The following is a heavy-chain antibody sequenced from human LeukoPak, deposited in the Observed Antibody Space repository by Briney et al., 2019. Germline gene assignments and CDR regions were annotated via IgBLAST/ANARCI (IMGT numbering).Heavy chain of an antibody. V-gene: IGHV3-30*18. CDR2: ISYDGSNK. J-gene: IGHJ6*02. Sequence: GGSLRLSCAASGFTFSSYGMHWVRQAPGKGLEWVAVISYDGSNKYYADSVKGRFTISRDNSKNTLYLQMNSLRAEDTAVYYCAKDLSDYASYYYYGMDVWGQGTTATVSS. CDR1: GFTFSSYG. D-gene: IGHD4-17*01. CDR3: AKDLSDYASYYYYGMDV.